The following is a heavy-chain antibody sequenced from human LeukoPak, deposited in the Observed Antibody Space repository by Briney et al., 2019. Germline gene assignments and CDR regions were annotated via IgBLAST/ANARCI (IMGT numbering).Heavy chain of an antibody. D-gene: IGHD2-2*01. Sequence: SETLSLTCTVSGGSISSSSYYWGWIRQPPGKGLEWIGSIYYSGSTYYNPSLKSRVTISVDTSKNQFSLKLSSVTAADTAVYYCARLGYCSSTSCPSGAFDIWGQGTMVTVSS. V-gene: IGHV4-39*07. J-gene: IGHJ3*02. CDR2: IYYSGST. CDR3: ARLGYCSSTSCPSGAFDI. CDR1: GGSISSSSYY.